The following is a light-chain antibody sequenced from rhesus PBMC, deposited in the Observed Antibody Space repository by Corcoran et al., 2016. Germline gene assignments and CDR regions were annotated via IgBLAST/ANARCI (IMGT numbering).Light chain of an antibody. J-gene: IGLJ1*01. V-gene: IGLV1-60*01. CDR2: YND. CDR1: RSNIGSNS. CDR3: AALAISLIGYI. Sequence: QSVLTQPPSASEAARKSVTISWSGGRSNIGSNSVSWYQQLPETAPKLLIYYNDRRASGVSDRFSGSKSGTSASLAISWLQTEDEADYYCAALAISLIGYIFGAGTRLTV.